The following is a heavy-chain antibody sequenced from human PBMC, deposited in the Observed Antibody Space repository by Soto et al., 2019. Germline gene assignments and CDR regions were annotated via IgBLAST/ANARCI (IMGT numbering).Heavy chain of an antibody. CDR3: ARDTTMPAIPVIVVVPAAMLDY. D-gene: IGHD2-2*01. J-gene: IGHJ4*02. CDR1: GYTFTSYY. CDR2: INPSGGST. Sequence: QVQLVQSGAEVKKPGASVKVSCKASGYTFTSYYMHWVRQAPGQGLEWMGIINPSGGSTSYAQKFRGRVSITIDTSTGTVYMELSSRRSEDTAVYYCARDTTMPAIPVIVVVPAAMLDYWGQGTLVTVSS. V-gene: IGHV1-46*01.